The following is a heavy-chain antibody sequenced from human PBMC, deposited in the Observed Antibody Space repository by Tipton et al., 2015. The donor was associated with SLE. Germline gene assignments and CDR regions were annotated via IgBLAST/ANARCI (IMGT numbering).Heavy chain of an antibody. CDR1: GGSISGYY. D-gene: IGHD3/OR15-3a*01. J-gene: IGHJ4*02. Sequence: TLSLTCTVSGGSISGYYWSWIRQPAGKGLEWIGRVYSSGSTIYNPSIKSRITLSLDTSKNQFSLKLKSVTAADTAVYFCARAMAWTGDPLHFDYWGQGSLVTVSS. CDR3: ARAMAWTGDPLHFDY. CDR2: VYSSGST. V-gene: IGHV4-4*07.